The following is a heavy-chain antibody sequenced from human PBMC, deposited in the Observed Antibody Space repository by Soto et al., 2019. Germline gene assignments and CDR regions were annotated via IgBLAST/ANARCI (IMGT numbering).Heavy chain of an antibody. CDR3: ARDIAAWQGYMDV. J-gene: IGHJ6*03. CDR2: IYYSGST. D-gene: IGHD3-16*02. Sequence: SETLSLTCTVSGGSISSYYWSWIRQPPGKGLEWIGYIYYSGSTNYNPSLKSRVTISVDTSKNQFSLKLSSVTAADTAVYYCARDIAAWQGYMDVWGKGTTVTVSS. CDR1: GGSISSYY. V-gene: IGHV4-59*01.